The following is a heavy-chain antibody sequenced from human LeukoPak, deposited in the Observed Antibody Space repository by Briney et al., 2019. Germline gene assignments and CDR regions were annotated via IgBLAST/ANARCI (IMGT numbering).Heavy chain of an antibody. Sequence: SETLSLTCTVSGGSISSYYWSWIRQPAGKGLEWIGRIYTSGSTSYNPSLKSRVTMSVDTSKNQFSLKLSSVTAADTAVYYCARGGYYYDSSGYYSFDYWGQGTLVTVSS. CDR3: ARGGYYYDSSGYYSFDY. D-gene: IGHD3-22*01. CDR1: GGSISSYY. J-gene: IGHJ4*02. CDR2: IYTSGST. V-gene: IGHV4-4*07.